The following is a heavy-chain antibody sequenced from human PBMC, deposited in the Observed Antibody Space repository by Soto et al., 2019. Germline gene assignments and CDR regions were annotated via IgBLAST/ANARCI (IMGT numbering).Heavy chain of an antibody. CDR2: IYYSGST. CDR3: ARRYGGNFDY. CDR1: GGSISSYY. D-gene: IGHD3-16*01. Sequence: QVQLQESGPGLVKPSETLSLTCTVSGGSISSYYWSWIRQPPGKGLEWIGYIYYSGSTNYNPYLKSRVTISVDTSKNQFSLNLSSVTAADTAVYYCARRYGGNFDYWGQGTLVTVSS. V-gene: IGHV4-59*01. J-gene: IGHJ4*02.